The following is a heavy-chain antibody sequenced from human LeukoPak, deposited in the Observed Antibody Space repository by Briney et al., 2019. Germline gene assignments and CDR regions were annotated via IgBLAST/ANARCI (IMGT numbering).Heavy chain of an antibody. CDR1: GGSISSSSYY. V-gene: IGHV4-39*07. Sequence: SETLSLTCTVSGGSISSSSYYWGWIRQPPGKGLEWIGSIYYSGSTYYNPSLKSRVTISVDTSKNQFSLKLSSVTAADTAVYYCAREVYDSSGAYYGMDVWGQGTTVTVSS. D-gene: IGHD3-22*01. CDR2: IYYSGST. CDR3: AREVYDSSGAYYGMDV. J-gene: IGHJ6*02.